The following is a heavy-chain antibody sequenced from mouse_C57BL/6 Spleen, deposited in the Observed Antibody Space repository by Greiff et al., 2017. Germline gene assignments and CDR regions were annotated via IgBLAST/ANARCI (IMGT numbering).Heavy chain of an antibody. CDR1: GYTFTSYW. Sequence: QVQLQQPGAELVKPGASVKLSCKASGYTFTSYWMQWVKQRPGQGLEWIGEIDPSDSYTNYNQKFKGKATLTVDTSSSTAYMQLSSLTSVDSAVYYCARGGTAQSEDWGKGTTLTVAS. J-gene: IGHJ2*01. D-gene: IGHD3-2*02. CDR2: IDPSDSYT. V-gene: IGHV1-50*01. CDR3: ARGGTAQSED.